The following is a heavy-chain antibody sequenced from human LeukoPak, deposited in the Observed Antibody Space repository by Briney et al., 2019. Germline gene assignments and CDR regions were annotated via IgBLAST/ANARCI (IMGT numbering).Heavy chain of an antibody. J-gene: IGHJ6*03. CDR1: GYTFTGYY. CDR3: ARGVTGIYYYYYMDV. V-gene: IGHV1-2*02. CDR2: INPNSGDT. Sequence: ASVEVSCKASGYTFTGYYMHWVRQAPGQGLEWMGWINPNSGDTNYAQKFQGGVTMTRDTSISTAYMELSRLRSDDTAVYYCARGVTGIYYYYYMDVWGKGTTVTVSS. D-gene: IGHD3-10*01.